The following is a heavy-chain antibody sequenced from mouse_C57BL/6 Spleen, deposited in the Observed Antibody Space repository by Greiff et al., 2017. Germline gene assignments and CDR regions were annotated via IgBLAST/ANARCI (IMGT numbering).Heavy chain of an antibody. CDR1: GYTFTGYW. V-gene: IGHV1-9*01. Sequence: QVQLQQSGAELMKPGASVKLSCKATGYTFTGYWIEWVKQRPGHGLEWIGEILPGSGSTNYNAKFKGKATFTADTSSNTAYMQLSSLTTEDSAIYYCSRSIYGNYGGFDYWGQGTTLTVSS. J-gene: IGHJ2*01. D-gene: IGHD2-1*01. CDR2: ILPGSGST. CDR3: SRSIYGNYGGFDY.